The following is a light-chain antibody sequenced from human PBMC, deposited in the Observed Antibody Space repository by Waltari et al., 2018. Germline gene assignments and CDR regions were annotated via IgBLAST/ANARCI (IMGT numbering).Light chain of an antibody. CDR2: DES. J-gene: IGKJ1*01. CDR1: QSISSH. Sequence: ETVLTQSPATLSLSPGERATLSCRASQSISSHLAWYQQKPGQPPRLHIYDESKRATGIPARFSCSGSGTDFTLTISSLEPEDFAVYYCQQRSNLWTFGQGTKVEIK. V-gene: IGKV3-11*01. CDR3: QQRSNLWT.